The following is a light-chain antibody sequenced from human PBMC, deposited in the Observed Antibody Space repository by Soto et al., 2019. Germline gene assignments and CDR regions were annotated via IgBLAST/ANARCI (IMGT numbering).Light chain of an antibody. J-gene: IGKJ1*01. CDR1: QSISSN. CDR3: QQYNSYWT. CDR2: AAS. Sequence: IQLTQSRSSLSASLVDMVTITCRASQSISSNLNWYQQKPGKAPNVLIYAASSLQSGVPSRFSGSGSGTEFTLTISSLQPDDFATYYCQQYNSYWTFGQGTKVDIK. V-gene: IGKV1-5*01.